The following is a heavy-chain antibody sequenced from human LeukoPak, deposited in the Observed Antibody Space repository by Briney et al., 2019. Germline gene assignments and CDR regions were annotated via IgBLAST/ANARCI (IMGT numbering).Heavy chain of an antibody. CDR3: ARGETSSYDY. V-gene: IGHV3-53*01. Sequence: GGSLRLSCAASGFTVSINYMSWVRQAPGKGLEWVSVIYSGGNTYYADSVKGRFTISRDNSKNTVYLQMNGLRAEDTAVYYCARGETSSYDYWGQGTLVTVSS. CDR1: GFTVSINY. CDR2: IYSGGNT. J-gene: IGHJ4*02. D-gene: IGHD2-2*01.